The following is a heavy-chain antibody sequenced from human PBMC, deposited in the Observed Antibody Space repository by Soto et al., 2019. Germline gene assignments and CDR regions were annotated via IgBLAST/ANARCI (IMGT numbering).Heavy chain of an antibody. V-gene: IGHV4-39*01. D-gene: IGHD2-15*01. CDR1: RVSITSSSDY. Sequence: SETLSLTCTVSRVSITSSSDYWGWIRQSPGKGLEWIGNIHYSGTIYYNPSLKSRITMSVDTSKNQFSLRLTSVTAADTAVYFCARLTLFFESGEGWLDTWGQGTLVTVSS. CDR2: IHYSGTI. J-gene: IGHJ5*02. CDR3: ARLTLFFESGEGWLDT.